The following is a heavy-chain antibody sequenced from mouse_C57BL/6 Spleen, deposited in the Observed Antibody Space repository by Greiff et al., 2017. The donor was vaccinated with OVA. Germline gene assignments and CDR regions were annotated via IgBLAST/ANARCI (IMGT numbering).Heavy chain of an antibody. CDR2: ISYDGSN. CDR3: ARGAVGDFDY. CDR1: GYSITSGYY. Sequence: EVKLQESGPGLVKPSQSLSLTCSVTGYSITSGYYWNWIRQFPGNKLEWMGYISYDGSNNYNPSLKNRISITRDTSKNQFFLKLNSVTTEDTATYYCARGAVGDFDYWGQGTTLTVSS. D-gene: IGHD1-1*01. J-gene: IGHJ2*01. V-gene: IGHV3-6*01.